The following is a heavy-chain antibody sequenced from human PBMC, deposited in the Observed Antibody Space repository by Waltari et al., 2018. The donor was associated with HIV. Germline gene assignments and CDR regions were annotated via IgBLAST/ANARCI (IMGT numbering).Heavy chain of an antibody. CDR3: AGILHRASYSMDV. D-gene: IGHD4-4*01. V-gene: IGHV4-34*02. J-gene: IGHJ6*02. Sequence: QVQLKQWGAGLLKPSETLSVTCAVSGGSLGTYYWNWVRHSPGKGLEWIGEINPSGGTTYKPSLRILVTISRDWSTNLFSLKLTSVTATDTAVYYCAGILHRASYSMDVWGQGTTVIVS. CDR1: GGSLGTYY. CDR2: INPSGGT.